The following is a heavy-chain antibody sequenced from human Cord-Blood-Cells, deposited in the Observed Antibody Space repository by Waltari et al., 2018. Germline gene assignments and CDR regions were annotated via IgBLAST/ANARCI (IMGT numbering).Heavy chain of an antibody. V-gene: IGHV3-7*01. J-gene: IGHJ3*02. D-gene: IGHD2-21*01. CDR1: GFTFGSYW. CDR2: IKQDGSEK. Sequence: EVQLVESGGGLVQPGGSLRLSCAASGFTFGSYWMSWVRQAPGKGLEWVANIKQDGSEKYYVDSVKGRFTISRDNAKNSLYLQMNSLRAEDTAVYYCARGLAGDDAFDIWGQGTMVTVSS. CDR3: ARGLAGDDAFDI.